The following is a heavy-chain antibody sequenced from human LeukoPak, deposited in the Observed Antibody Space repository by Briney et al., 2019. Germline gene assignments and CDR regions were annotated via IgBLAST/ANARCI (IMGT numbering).Heavy chain of an antibody. CDR2: ISPGGPA. CDR1: GFPFSSHG. Sequence: GGSLRLSCAGSGFPFSSHGMNWVRQAPGKGLEWVSGISPGGPAYYADSVKGRFTISRDDSKNTLYLQMKNLRAEDTAVYYCAKDGAWLRFDDWGQGILVSVSS. J-gene: IGHJ4*02. V-gene: IGHV3-23*01. D-gene: IGHD5-12*01. CDR3: AKDGAWLRFDD.